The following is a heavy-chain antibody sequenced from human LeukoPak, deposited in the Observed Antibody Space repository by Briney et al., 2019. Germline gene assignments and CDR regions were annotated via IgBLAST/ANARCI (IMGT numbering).Heavy chain of an antibody. CDR3: AKDWAYYYDSSGYY. V-gene: IGHV3-30*02. Sequence: PGGSLRLSCTVSGFTVSSNSMHWVRQAPGKGLEWVAFIRYDGSNKYYADSVKGRFTISRDNSKNTLYLQMNSLRAEDTAVYYCAKDWAYYYDSSGYYWGQGTLVTVSS. D-gene: IGHD3-22*01. CDR2: IRYDGSNK. J-gene: IGHJ4*02. CDR1: GFTVSSNS.